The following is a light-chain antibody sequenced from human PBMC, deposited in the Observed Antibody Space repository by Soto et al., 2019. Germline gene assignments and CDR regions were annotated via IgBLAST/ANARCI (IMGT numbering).Light chain of an antibody. CDR2: DAY. CDR3: QQYNKWPLIT. Sequence: EMAMTQSSATLSVSPGESAILSCRASQNVYNNLAWYQQKPGQALRLLIFDAYTRATGIPDRFSGSGSGTEFTLTIRGLQSEDLAIYYGQQYNKWPLITVGKVKRREIK. J-gene: IGKJ5*01. CDR1: QNVYNN. V-gene: IGKV3-15*01.